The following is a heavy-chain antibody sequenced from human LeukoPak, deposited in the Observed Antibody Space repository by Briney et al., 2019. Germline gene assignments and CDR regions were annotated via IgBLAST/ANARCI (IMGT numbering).Heavy chain of an antibody. D-gene: IGHD3-9*01. V-gene: IGHV4-59*01. J-gene: IGHJ5*02. CDR2: IYYSGST. CDR1: GGSISSYY. Sequence: PSETLSLTCTVSGGSISSYYWSWLRQPPGKGLGWIGYIYYSGSTNYNPSLKSRVTISVDTSKNQFSLKPSSVTAADTAVYYCAREATGYDILTGYYNWFDPWGQGTLVTVSS. CDR3: AREATGYDILTGYYNWFDP.